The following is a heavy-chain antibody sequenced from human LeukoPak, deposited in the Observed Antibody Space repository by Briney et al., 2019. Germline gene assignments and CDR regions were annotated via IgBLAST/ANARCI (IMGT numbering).Heavy chain of an antibody. Sequence: SETLSLTCAVYGGSFSGYYWSWIRQPPGKGLEWIGEINHSGSTNYNPSLKSRVTISVDTSKNQFSLKLSSVTAADTAVYYCARGGRSYDSSGYRLNARIDYWGQGTLVTVSS. J-gene: IGHJ4*02. V-gene: IGHV4-34*01. CDR1: GGSFSGYY. CDR3: ARGGRSYDSSGYRLNARIDY. D-gene: IGHD3-22*01. CDR2: INHSGST.